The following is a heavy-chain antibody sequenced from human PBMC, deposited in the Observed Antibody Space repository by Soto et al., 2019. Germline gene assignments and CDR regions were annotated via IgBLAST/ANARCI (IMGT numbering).Heavy chain of an antibody. CDR3: ARVDRYSVDY. Sequence: GMFLRLSCAAYGFIFRIYAMHWVRQAPGKGLEYVSAISSNGGSTYYANSVKGRFTISRDNSKNTLYLQMGSLRAEDMAVYYCARVDRYSVDYWGQGT. CDR2: ISSNGGST. D-gene: IGHD6-13*01. V-gene: IGHV3-64*01. J-gene: IGHJ4*02. CDR1: GFIFRIYA.